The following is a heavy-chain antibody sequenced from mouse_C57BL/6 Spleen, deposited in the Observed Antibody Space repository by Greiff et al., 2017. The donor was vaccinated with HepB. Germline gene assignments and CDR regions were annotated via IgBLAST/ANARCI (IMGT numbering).Heavy chain of an antibody. J-gene: IGHJ2*01. Sequence: QVQLQQPGTELVKPGASVKLSCKASGYTFTSYWMHWVKQRPGQGLEWIGNINPSNGGTNYNDKFKSKATLTVDKSSSTAYMQLSSLTSEDSAVYYCARGGTTVVASYYFDYWGQGTTLTVSS. CDR3: ARGGTTVVASYYFDY. CDR1: GYTFTSYW. CDR2: INPSNGGT. V-gene: IGHV1-53*01. D-gene: IGHD1-1*01.